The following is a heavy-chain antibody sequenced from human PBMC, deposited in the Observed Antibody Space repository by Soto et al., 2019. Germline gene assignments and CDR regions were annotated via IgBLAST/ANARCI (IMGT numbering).Heavy chain of an antibody. Sequence: GGSLRLSCAASGFTFTNYAMSWVRQAPGKGLEWVSVISGSADKTYYADSVKGRFTISRDNSKNALFLQMSSLRAEDTAVYYCAKDTGYSSSDYFDFRGQGILVTVSS. CDR3: AKDTGYSSSDYFDF. D-gene: IGHD6-6*01. CDR2: ISGSADKT. V-gene: IGHV3-23*01. CDR1: GFTFTNYA. J-gene: IGHJ4*02.